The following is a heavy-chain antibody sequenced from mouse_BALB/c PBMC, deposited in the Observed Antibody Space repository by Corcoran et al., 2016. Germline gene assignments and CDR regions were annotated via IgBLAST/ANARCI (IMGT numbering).Heavy chain of an antibody. CDR2: IYPYNGGT. CDR3: ARRDYRYDGYAMDY. D-gene: IGHD2-14*01. J-gene: IGHJ4*01. CDR1: GSTFTDYN. V-gene: IGHV1S29*02. Sequence: VQLQQSGPELVKPGASVKLSCKPSGSTFTDYNMHWVKQSHGKSLEWLGYIYPYNGGTGYNQKFKSKATLTVANSSSTAYMELRSLTSEDSAVYYCARRDYRYDGYAMDYWGQGTSVTVSS.